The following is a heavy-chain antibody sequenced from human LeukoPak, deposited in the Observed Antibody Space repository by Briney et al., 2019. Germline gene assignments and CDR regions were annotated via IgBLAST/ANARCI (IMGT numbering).Heavy chain of an antibody. D-gene: IGHD3-22*01. CDR2: INHSGST. J-gene: IGHJ4*02. CDR3: ASLNDSSGSNDY. V-gene: IGHV4-34*01. CDR1: GGSFSGYY. Sequence: SETLSLTCAVYGGSFSGYYWSWIRQPPVKGLEWIGEINHSGSTNYNPSLKSRVTISVDTSKNQFSLKLSSVTAADTAVYYCASLNDSSGSNDYWGQGTLVTVSS.